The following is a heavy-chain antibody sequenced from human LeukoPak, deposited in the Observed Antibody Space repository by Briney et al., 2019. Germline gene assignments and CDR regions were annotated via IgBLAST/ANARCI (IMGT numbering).Heavy chain of an antibody. J-gene: IGHJ4*02. CDR2: ISSSSSTI. Sequence: GGSLRLSCAASGFTFSSYSMNWVRQAPGKGLEWVSYISSSSSTIYYADSVKGRFSISRDNSKNTLYLQMNSLRVEDTAVYFCAKPHCSRSSCYGGLFDYWGQGTLVTVSS. CDR1: GFTFSSYS. D-gene: IGHD2-2*01. CDR3: AKPHCSRSSCYGGLFDY. V-gene: IGHV3-48*01.